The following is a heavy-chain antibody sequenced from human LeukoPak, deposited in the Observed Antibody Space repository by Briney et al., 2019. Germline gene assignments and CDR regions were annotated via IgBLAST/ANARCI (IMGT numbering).Heavy chain of an antibody. D-gene: IGHD3-22*01. CDR3: AKGLKYYYDSSPSPGMY. Sequence: GGSLRLSCAASGFTFSSYAMSWVRQAPGKGVEWVSAISGSGGSTYYADSVKGRFTISRDNSKNTLYLQMNSLRAEDTAVYYCAKGLKYYYDSSPSPGMYWGQGTLVTVSS. CDR1: GFTFSSYA. J-gene: IGHJ4*02. V-gene: IGHV3-23*01. CDR2: ISGSGGST.